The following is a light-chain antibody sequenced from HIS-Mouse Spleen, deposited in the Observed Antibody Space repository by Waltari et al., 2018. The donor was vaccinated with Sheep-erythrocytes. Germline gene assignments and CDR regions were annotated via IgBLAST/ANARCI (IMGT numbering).Light chain of an antibody. V-gene: IGLV1-44*01. J-gene: IGLJ3*02. CDR1: SSNIGSNT. Sequence: QSVLTQPPSASGTPGPRVPISCSGSSSNIGSNTVNWYQQPPGPAPKLLIYSNNQRPSGVPDRFSGSKSGTSASLAISGLQSEDEADYYCAAWDDSLNGPVFGGGTKLTVL. CDR3: AAWDDSLNGPV. CDR2: SNN.